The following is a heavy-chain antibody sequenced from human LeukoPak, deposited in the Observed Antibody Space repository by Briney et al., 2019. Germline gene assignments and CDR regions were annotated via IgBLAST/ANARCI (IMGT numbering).Heavy chain of an antibody. CDR2: ISYDGTEK. CDR1: GLSFSSYA. Sequence: GGSLRLSCAASGLSFSSYAMHWVRQAPGKGLEWVAVISYDGTEKYYGDSVKGRFTISRDNAKNSMCLQINSLRAEDTAVYYCARERWDLINGIYKKYGLDVWGQGTTVTVSS. CDR3: ARERWDLINGIYKKYGLDV. V-gene: IGHV3-30-3*01. D-gene: IGHD5-12*01. J-gene: IGHJ6*02.